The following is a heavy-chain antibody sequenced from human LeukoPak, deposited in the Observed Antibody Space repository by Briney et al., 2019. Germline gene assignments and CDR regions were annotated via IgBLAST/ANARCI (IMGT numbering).Heavy chain of an antibody. D-gene: IGHD2-8*01. J-gene: IGHJ4*02. V-gene: IGHV3-30-3*01. Sequence: PGGSLRLSCAASGFTSSGYPIHWVRQAPGKGLEWVAVISYDGSNKYYADSVKGRFTISRDNSKNTLYLQMNSLRAEDTAVYYCARDLGYCTNGVCHTRFDYWGQRTLVAVSS. CDR3: ARDLGYCTNGVCHTRFDY. CDR1: GFTSSGYP. CDR2: ISYDGSNK.